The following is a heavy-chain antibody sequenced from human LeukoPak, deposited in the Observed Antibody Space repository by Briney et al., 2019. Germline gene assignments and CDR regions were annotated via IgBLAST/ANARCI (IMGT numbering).Heavy chain of an antibody. CDR2: IYHIGNT. CDR1: GVSISDFY. V-gene: IGHV4-59*01. CDR3: AVEPWKPPYYYFRMDV. Sequence: SETLSLTCTVSGVSISDFYWSWVRQPPGKGLEWIGFIYHIGNTNYNPSLKGRVTISLDTSKNQFSLKLRSVTAADTADYYCAVEPWKPPYYYFRMDVWGQGTTVTVS. J-gene: IGHJ6*02. D-gene: IGHD1-14*01.